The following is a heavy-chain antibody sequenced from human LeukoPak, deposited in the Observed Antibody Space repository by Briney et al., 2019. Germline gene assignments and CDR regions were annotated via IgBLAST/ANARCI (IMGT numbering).Heavy chain of an antibody. Sequence: SETLSLTCAVSGGSISSGGYSWSWIRQPPGKGLEWIGYIYHSRSTYYNPSLKSRVTISVDRSKNQFSLKLSSVTAADTAVYYCARAIGSSTSLDAFDIWGQGTMVTVSS. CDR1: GGSISSGGYS. CDR3: ARAIGSSTSLDAFDI. J-gene: IGHJ3*02. CDR2: IYHSRST. V-gene: IGHV4-30-2*01. D-gene: IGHD2-2*01.